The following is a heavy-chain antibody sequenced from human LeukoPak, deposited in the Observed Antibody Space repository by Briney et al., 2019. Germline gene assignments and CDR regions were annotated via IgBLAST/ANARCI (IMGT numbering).Heavy chain of an antibody. CDR3: AKDPSRDGYYTSFDI. D-gene: IGHD5-24*01. J-gene: IGHJ3*02. Sequence: CISWNSGSIGYADSMKCRFTITRDNAKNPLYLQMNSLGAEDTDLYYCAKDPSRDGYYTSFDIWGQGTMVTVSS. V-gene: IGHV3-9*01. CDR2: ISWNSGSI.